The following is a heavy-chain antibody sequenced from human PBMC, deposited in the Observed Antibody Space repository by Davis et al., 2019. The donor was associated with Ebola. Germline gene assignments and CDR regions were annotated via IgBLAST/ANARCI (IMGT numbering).Heavy chain of an antibody. D-gene: IGHD6-13*01. V-gene: IGHV4-4*02. CDR3: ARAYSSSWYGENWFDP. Sequence: SETLSLTCAVSGGSISSSNWWSWVRQPPGKGLEWIGEIYHSGSTNYNPSLKSRVPISVDKSKNQFSLKLSSVTAADTAVYYCARAYSSSWYGENWFDPWGQGTLVTVSS. CDR2: IYHSGST. J-gene: IGHJ5*02. CDR1: GGSISSSNW.